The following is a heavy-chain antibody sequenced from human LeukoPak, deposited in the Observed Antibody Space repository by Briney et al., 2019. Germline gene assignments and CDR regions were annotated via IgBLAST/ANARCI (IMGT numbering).Heavy chain of an antibody. Sequence: ASVKVSCKASGYTFINYYIHWVRQAPGRGLEWMGIINPSGGSTSYAQKFQGRVTMTRDTSTSTVYMELSSLRSEDTAVYYCATEVVPAATYYYYGMDVWGQGTTVTVSS. D-gene: IGHD2-2*01. V-gene: IGHV1-46*01. CDR3: ATEVVPAATYYYYGMDV. CDR2: INPSGGST. J-gene: IGHJ6*02. CDR1: GYTFINYY.